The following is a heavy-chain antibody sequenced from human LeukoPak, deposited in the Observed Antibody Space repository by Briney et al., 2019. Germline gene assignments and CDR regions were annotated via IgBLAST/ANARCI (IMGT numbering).Heavy chain of an antibody. CDR3: VGVRWFGGANWFDP. CDR2: ISSNGGST. CDR1: GFTFSRCA. Sequence: PEGSLRLSCSASGFTFSRCAMHWVRQAPGKGLEYVSAISSNGGSTYYADSVKGRFTISRDNSKNTVYLQMSSLRAEDTAVYFCVGVRWFGGANWFDPWGQGTLVTVSS. V-gene: IGHV3-64D*09. D-gene: IGHD3-10*01. J-gene: IGHJ5*02.